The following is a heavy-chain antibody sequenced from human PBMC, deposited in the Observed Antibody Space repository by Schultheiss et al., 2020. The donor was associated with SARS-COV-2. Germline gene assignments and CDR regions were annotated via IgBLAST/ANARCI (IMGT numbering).Heavy chain of an antibody. CDR2: ISGSGGSI. CDR3: ARDRSVTISLDV. CDR1: GFTFSSYA. D-gene: IGHD3-3*01. V-gene: IGHV3-23*01. J-gene: IGHJ6*02. Sequence: GGSLRLSCAASGFTFSSYAMSWVRQAPGKGLEWVSAISGSGGSIYYADSVKGRFTISRDNAKNSLYLQMNSLRAEDTAVYYCARDRSVTISLDVWGQGTTVTVSS.